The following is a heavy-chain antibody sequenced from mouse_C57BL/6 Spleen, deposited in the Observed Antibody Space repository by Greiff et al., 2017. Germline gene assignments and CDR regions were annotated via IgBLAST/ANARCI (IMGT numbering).Heavy chain of an antibody. Sequence: EVQVVESEGGLVQPGSSMKLSCTASGFTFSDYYMAWVRQVPEKGLEWVANINYDGSSTYYLDSLKSRFIISRDNAKNILYLQMSSLKSEDTATYYCARDKGYYYGSSHYFDYWGQGTTLTVSS. CDR3: ARDKGYYYGSSHYFDY. CDR2: INYDGSST. D-gene: IGHD1-1*01. CDR1: GFTFSDYY. V-gene: IGHV5-16*01. J-gene: IGHJ2*01.